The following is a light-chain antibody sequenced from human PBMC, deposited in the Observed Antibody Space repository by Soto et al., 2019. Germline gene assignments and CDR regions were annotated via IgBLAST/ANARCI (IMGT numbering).Light chain of an antibody. CDR1: ETIGRAY. J-gene: IGKJ3*01. Sequence: IVLTQSPGTVSLSPGERATLSCRASETIGRAYFAWYQHRPGRTPRLVLSGTSNRAAGIPDRFGGSGSGADFTLTISGVEPEDSAVYYCHQYNSWPRGTFGPGTKVEIK. V-gene: IGKV3-20*01. CDR3: HQYNSWPRGT. CDR2: GTS.